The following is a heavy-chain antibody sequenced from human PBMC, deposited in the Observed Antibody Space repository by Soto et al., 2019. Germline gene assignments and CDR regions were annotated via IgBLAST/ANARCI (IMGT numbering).Heavy chain of an antibody. Sequence: GGSLRLSCAASGFTFSSYGMHWVRQAPGKGLEWVAVISYDGSNKYYADSVKGRFTISRDNSKNTLYLQMNSLRAEDTAVYYCAKDIGAYYYGSGSPPLFYYWGQGTLVTVSS. V-gene: IGHV3-30*18. J-gene: IGHJ4*02. D-gene: IGHD3-10*01. CDR1: GFTFSSYG. CDR3: AKDIGAYYYGSGSPPLFYY. CDR2: ISYDGSNK.